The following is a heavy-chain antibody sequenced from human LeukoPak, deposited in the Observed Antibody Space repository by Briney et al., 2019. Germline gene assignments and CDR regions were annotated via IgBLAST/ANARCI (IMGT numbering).Heavy chain of an antibody. CDR1: GFTFSSYA. CDR3: AKDHRLLSTAGPLNS. D-gene: IGHD5/OR15-5a*01. Sequence: PGGSLRLSCVASGFTFSSYAMNWVRQAPGKGLEWVSTISSRGGSTYYADSMKGRFTISRDNSKNTLFLQMNSLRAEDTAVYHCAKDHRLLSTAGPLNSWGQGILVTVSS. CDR2: ISSRGGST. V-gene: IGHV3-23*01. J-gene: IGHJ4*02.